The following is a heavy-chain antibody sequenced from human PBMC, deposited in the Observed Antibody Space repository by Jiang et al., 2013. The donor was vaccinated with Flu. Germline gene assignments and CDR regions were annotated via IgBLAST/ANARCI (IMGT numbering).Heavy chain of an antibody. V-gene: IGHV6-1*01. CDR3: ARAVGPTEGHFDY. J-gene: IGHJ4*02. CDR1: GDSVSSNIAS. D-gene: IGHD1-26*01. CDR2: TFYRSKWYN. Sequence: SQTLSLTCAISGDSVSSNIASWIWIRQSPSRGLAWLGRTFYRSKWYNDYAVSVKSRITINPDTSKNQFSLQLNSVTPEDTAVYYCARAVGPTEGHFDYWGQGTLVIVSS.